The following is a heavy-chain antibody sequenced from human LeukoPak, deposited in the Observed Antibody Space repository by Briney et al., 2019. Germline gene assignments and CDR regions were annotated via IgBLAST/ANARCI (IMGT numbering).Heavy chain of an antibody. CDR2: ISYDGSNK. Sequence: GGSLRLSCAASGFTFSSYAMHWVRQAPGKGLEWVAVISYDGSNKYYADSVKGRFTIYRDNSKNTLYRQMDSMRAEDTAVYYCARNTVAESYYYFGMDVWGQGTTVTVSS. V-gene: IGHV3-30-3*01. CDR1: GFTFSSYA. CDR3: ARNTVAESYYYFGMDV. D-gene: IGHD6-19*01. J-gene: IGHJ6*02.